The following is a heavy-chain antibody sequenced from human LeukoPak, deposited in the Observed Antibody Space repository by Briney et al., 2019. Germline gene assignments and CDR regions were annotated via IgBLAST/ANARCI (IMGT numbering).Heavy chain of an antibody. CDR2: ISGSGGNT. Sequence: PGGSLRLSCAASGFTFSSYAMSWVRQPPGKGLNWVSSISGSGGNTFYADSVKGRFTISRDNSKNTLYLQMNSLRAEDTAVYYCAKSLRYPDYYYGMDVWGQGTTVTVSS. V-gene: IGHV3-23*01. D-gene: IGHD3-9*01. CDR1: GFTFSSYA. CDR3: AKSLRYPDYYYGMDV. J-gene: IGHJ6*02.